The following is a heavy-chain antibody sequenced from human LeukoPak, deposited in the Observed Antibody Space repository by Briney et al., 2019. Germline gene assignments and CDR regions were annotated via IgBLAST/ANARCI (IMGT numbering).Heavy chain of an antibody. CDR1: GFTFDDYA. D-gene: IGHD2-21*02. J-gene: IGHJ3*02. V-gene: IGHV3-43*02. CDR3: AKDMGDCGGDCYTAFDI. Sequence: TGGSLRLSCAASGFTFDDYAMHWVRQAPGKGLEWVSVISGDGSRTHYTDSVKGRFTISRDNSKNSLYLQMNSLRTEDTALYYCAKDMGDCGGDCYTAFDIWGQGTMVTVSS. CDR2: ISGDGSRT.